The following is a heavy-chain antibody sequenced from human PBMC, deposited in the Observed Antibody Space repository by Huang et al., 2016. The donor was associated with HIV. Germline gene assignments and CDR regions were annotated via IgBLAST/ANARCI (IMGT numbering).Heavy chain of an antibody. V-gene: IGHV1-69*01. D-gene: IGHD3-22*01. CDR2: IAPIFGTP. J-gene: IGHJ4*02. Sequence: GGTFSSHAVSWVRQAPGQGLEWMGGIAPIFGTPNYAQKFRGRITITADESTGTSFMELSSLISEDTAVYYCARLQRGELDYYDSSSYSYYFDYWGQGTLVTVSS. CDR3: ARLQRGELDYYDSSSYSYYFDY. CDR1: GGTFSSHA.